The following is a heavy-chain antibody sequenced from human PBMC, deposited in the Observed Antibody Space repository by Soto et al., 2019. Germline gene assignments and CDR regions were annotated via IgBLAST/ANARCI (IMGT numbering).Heavy chain of an antibody. CDR3: ARSAGWYAVHS. V-gene: IGHV4-4*02. CDR2: VFHTGTT. J-gene: IGHJ4*02. D-gene: IGHD6-19*01. CDR1: GDSVSSPYY. Sequence: QVQLQESGPGLVKPSGTLSLTCAVSGDSVSSPYYWCWVRQPPGKGLEWIGEVFHTGTTSYNPSLRRRVTISMDTSNNQFSLDLSYVTAADTAVYYCARSAGWYAVHSWGPGTLVIVSS.